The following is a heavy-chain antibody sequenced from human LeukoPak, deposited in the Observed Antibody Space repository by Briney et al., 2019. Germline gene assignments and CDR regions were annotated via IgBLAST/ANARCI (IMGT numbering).Heavy chain of an antibody. D-gene: IGHD2-2*01. CDR3: ARGYCSSTSCYVDV. J-gene: IGHJ6*02. CDR2: INAGNGNI. Sequence: EASVTVSCTASGHTSTTYAIHWVCQAPGQGLEWMGWINAGNGNIKYSQKLQGRVTITGDTSASTAYMELSSLRSEDTAVYYCARGYCSSTSCYVDVWGQGTTVT. V-gene: IGHV1-3*01. CDR1: GHTSTTYA.